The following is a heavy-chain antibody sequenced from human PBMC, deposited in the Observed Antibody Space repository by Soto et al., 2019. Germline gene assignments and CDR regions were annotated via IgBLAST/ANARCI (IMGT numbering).Heavy chain of an antibody. V-gene: IGHV6-1*01. J-gene: IGHJ6*02. D-gene: IGHD3-16*01. Sequence: SQTLSLTCAISGDSVSSSSAAWSWLRQSPSRGLEWLGRTYYRSTWTNDYARSVKSRITINPDTFENQFSLQLSSVTPEDTAVYYCAGVSSFRGMEVWGQGTPVTVSS. CDR2: TYYRSTWTN. CDR1: GDSVSSSSAA. CDR3: AGVSSFRGMEV.